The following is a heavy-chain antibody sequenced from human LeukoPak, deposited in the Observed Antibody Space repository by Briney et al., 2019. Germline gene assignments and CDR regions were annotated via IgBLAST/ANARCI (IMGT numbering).Heavy chain of an antibody. V-gene: IGHV7-4-1*02. CDR3: ARGQLTIFGVVIIPYFDY. CDR1: GYTFTSYG. Sequence: ASVKVSCKASGYTFTSYGISWVRQAPGQGLEWMGWINTNTGNPTYAQGFTGRFVFSLDTSVSTAYLQISSLKAEDTAVYYCARGQLTIFGVVIIPYFDYWGQGTLVTVSS. CDR2: INTNTGNP. J-gene: IGHJ4*02. D-gene: IGHD3-3*01.